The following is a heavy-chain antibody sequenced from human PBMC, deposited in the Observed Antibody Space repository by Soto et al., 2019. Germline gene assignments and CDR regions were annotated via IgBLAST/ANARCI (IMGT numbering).Heavy chain of an antibody. CDR2: ISSSSSYI. CDR3: PTFCFTTVAN. J-gene: IGHJ4*01. D-gene: IGHD3-3*02. Sequence: SLRLSNAASGFNIGNFTMIRVRQAQGKGLEWVSSISSSSSYIYYADSVKGRFTISRDNDKKSLYLQMISLRAEDTAVYYCPTFCFTTVANWGQGTLLTVSS. CDR1: GFNIGNFT. V-gene: IGHV3-21*01.